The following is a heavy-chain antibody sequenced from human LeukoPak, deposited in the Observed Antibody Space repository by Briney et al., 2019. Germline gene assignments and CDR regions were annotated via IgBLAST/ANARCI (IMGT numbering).Heavy chain of an antibody. CDR1: GGSISSYY. D-gene: IGHD2-2*01. V-gene: IGHV4-4*07. Sequence: SETLSLTCTVSGGSISSYYWSWIRQPAGKGLEWIGRIYTSGSTNYNPSLKSRVTISVDTSKNQFSLKLSSVTAADTAVYYCARGEVVPAAIGYYYMDVWGKGTTVTVSS. CDR2: IYTSGST. CDR3: ARGEVVPAAIGYYYMDV. J-gene: IGHJ6*03.